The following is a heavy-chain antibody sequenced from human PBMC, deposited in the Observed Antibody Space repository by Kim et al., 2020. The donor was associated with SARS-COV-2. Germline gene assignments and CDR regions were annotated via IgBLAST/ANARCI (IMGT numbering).Heavy chain of an antibody. CDR2: IDHSGST. CDR3: ARGGDLNTDS. D-gene: IGHD2-21*02. Sequence: SETLSLTCAVYGGSFSGYYWTWIRQPPGKGLEWIVEIDHSGSTNYSPSLKSRVTISVDTSKNQFALKLSYVTAPDTAVYYWARGGDLNTDSWGQGTLVTV. J-gene: IGHJ4*02. V-gene: IGHV4-34*01. CDR1: GGSFSGYY.